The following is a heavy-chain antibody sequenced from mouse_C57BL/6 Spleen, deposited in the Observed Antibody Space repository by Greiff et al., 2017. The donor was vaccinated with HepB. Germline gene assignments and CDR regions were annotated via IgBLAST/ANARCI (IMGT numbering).Heavy chain of an antibody. J-gene: IGHJ2*01. CDR1: GYTFTSYW. D-gene: IGHD2-2*01. V-gene: IGHV1-55*01. CDR3: ARSGLRGGYFDY. CDR2: IYPGSGST. Sequence: QVQLKQPGAELVKPGASVKMSCKASGYTFTSYWITWVKQRPGQGLEWIGDIYPGSGSTNYNEKFKSKATLTVDTSSSTAYMQLSSLTSEDSAVYYCARSGLRGGYFDYWGQGTTLTVSS.